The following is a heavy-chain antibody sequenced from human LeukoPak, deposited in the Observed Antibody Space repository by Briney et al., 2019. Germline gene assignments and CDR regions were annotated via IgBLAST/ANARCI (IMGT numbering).Heavy chain of an antibody. D-gene: IGHD6-19*01. CDR3: ARAGSSGWYFGPRSHWFDP. J-gene: IGHJ5*02. Sequence: PGGSLRLSCAASGFTFSSYSMNWVRQAPGKGLEWVSSISSSSSYIYYADSVKGRFTISRDNAKNSLYLQMNSLRAEDTAVYYCARAGSSGWYFGPRSHWFDPWGQGTLVTVSS. V-gene: IGHV3-21*01. CDR1: GFTFSSYS. CDR2: ISSSSSYI.